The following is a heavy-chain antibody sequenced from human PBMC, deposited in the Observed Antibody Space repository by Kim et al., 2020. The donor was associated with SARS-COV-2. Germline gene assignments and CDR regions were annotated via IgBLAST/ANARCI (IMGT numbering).Heavy chain of an antibody. D-gene: IGHD5-12*01. J-gene: IGHJ4*02. V-gene: IGHV4-39*01. Sequence: SETLSLTCTVSGGSISSSSYYWGWIRQPPGKGLEWIGSIYYSGSTYYNPSLKSRVTISVDTSKNQFSLKLSSVTAADTAVYYCARHGIVAHGMLDYWGQGTLVTVSS. CDR3: ARHGIVAHGMLDY. CDR1: GGSISSSSYY. CDR2: IYYSGST.